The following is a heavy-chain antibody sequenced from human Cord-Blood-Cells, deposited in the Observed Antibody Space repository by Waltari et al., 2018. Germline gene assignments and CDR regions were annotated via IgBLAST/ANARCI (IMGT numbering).Heavy chain of an antibody. V-gene: IGHV1-69*01. CDR3: ASGGDDYGDYYFDY. Sequence: QVQLVQSGAEVKKPGSSVKVSCKASGGTFSSYALSWVRQAPGQGLEGMGGIIPIFGTANYAQKFQGRVTITADESTSTAYMELSSLRSEDTAVYYCASGGDDYGDYYFDYWGQGTLVTVSS. D-gene: IGHD4-17*01. J-gene: IGHJ4*02. CDR1: GGTFSSYA. CDR2: IIPIFGTA.